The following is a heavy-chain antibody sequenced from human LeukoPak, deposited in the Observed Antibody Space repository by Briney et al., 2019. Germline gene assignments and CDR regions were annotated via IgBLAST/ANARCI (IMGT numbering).Heavy chain of an antibody. CDR3: ARYYDSSGYFSIKYFDY. D-gene: IGHD3-22*01. Sequence: SETLSLTCTVSGGSISSYYWSWIRQPPGKGLERIGYIYYSGSTNYNPSLKSRVTISVDTSKNQFSLKLSSVTAADTAVYYCARYYDSSGYFSIKYFDYWGQGTLVTVSS. CDR1: GGSISSYY. J-gene: IGHJ4*02. V-gene: IGHV4-59*01. CDR2: IYYSGST.